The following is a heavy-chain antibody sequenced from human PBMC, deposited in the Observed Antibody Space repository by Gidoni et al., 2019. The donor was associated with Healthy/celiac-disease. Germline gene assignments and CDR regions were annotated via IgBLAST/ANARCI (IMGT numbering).Heavy chain of an antibody. J-gene: IGHJ4*02. Sequence: QVQLVQSGAEVKKPGASVKVSCKASGYTFTNYYMHWVRQAPGQGLEWMGIINPSGGSTSYAQKFQGRVTMTRDTSTSTVYMELSSLRSEDTAVYYCARGSWRYDSSGPNDYWGQGTLVTVSS. V-gene: IGHV1-46*01. CDR3: ARGSWRYDSSGPNDY. CDR1: GYTFTNYY. D-gene: IGHD3-22*01. CDR2: INPSGGST.